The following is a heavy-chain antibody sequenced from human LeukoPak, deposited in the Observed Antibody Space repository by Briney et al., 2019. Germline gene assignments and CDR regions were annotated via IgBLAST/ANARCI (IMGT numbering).Heavy chain of an antibody. Sequence: ASVKVSCKASGGTFSSYAISWVRQAPGQGLEWMGGIIPIFGTANYTQKFQGRVTITADKSTSTAYMELSSLRSEDTAVYYCASQGTTDLSNDYWGQGTLVTVSP. V-gene: IGHV1-69*06. CDR1: GGTFSSYA. CDR3: ASQGTTDLSNDY. CDR2: IIPIFGTA. J-gene: IGHJ4*02. D-gene: IGHD4-17*01.